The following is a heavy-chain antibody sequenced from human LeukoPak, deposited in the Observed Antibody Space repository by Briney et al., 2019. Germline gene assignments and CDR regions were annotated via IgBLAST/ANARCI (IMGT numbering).Heavy chain of an antibody. D-gene: IGHD3-22*01. CDR2: VHYSGST. V-gene: IGHV4-59*03. J-gene: IGHJ4*02. Sequence: PSETLSLTCTVSGGSISSYYWSWIRQPPEKGLEWIGYVHYSGSTNYNPSLKSRVIISVDSSKNQFSLKLSSVTAADTGVYYCATYYSDSSAYVHYLDSWGQGTLVTVSS. CDR3: ATYYSDSSAYVHYLDS. CDR1: GGSISSYY.